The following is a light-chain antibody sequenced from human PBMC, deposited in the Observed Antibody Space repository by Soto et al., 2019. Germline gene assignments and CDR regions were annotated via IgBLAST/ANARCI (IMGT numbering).Light chain of an antibody. J-gene: IGLJ1*01. Sequence: QSVLTQPPSVSGAPGQRVTISCTGSSSNIVANYDVHWYQHRPGTAPKLLIFGNNNPPSGVPDRFSGSTSGTSASLAITGLPAEDEGDYYCQSYDSPLSARYVFGTGTKLTVL. CDR3: QSYDSPLSARYV. CDR2: GNN. CDR1: SSNIVANYD. V-gene: IGLV1-40*01.